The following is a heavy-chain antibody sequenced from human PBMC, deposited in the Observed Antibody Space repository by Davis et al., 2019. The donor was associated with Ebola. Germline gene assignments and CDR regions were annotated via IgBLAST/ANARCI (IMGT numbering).Heavy chain of an antibody. CDR1: EGTFSNHI. Sequence: SVKVSCKASEGTFSNHIITWVRQAPGQGLEWMGGVVPSLGATNYAQQFQGRVTITADESATTMYMELTSLTSADTAVYFCAKGLQGFEGAFDIWGQGTVVTVSS. D-gene: IGHD3-16*01. J-gene: IGHJ3*02. CDR2: VVPSLGAT. V-gene: IGHV1-69*13. CDR3: AKGLQGFEGAFDI.